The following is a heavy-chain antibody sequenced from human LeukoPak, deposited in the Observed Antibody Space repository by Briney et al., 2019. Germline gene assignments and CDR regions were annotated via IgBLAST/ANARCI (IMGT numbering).Heavy chain of an antibody. V-gene: IGHV4-61*02. J-gene: IGHJ4*02. D-gene: IGHD1-26*01. CDR1: GGSISSGTYY. CDR3: ARDHRWELALDY. Sequence: SETLSLTCTVSGGSISSGTYYWSWVRQPAGKGLEWIGRIYTSGSTNYNPSLKSRVTISVDTSKNRFSLKLSSVTAADTAVYYCARDHRWELALDYWGQGTLVTVSS. CDR2: IYTSGST.